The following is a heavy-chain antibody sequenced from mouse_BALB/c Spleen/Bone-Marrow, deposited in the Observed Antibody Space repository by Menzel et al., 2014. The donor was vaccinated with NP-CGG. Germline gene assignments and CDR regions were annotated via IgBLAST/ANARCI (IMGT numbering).Heavy chain of an antibody. J-gene: IGHJ2*01. V-gene: IGHV1-7*01. CDR3: ARSPHYYDLDY. Sequence: VKLMESGAELAKPGSSVQMSCKASGYTFTSYWMHWVKQRPGQGLEWIGYINPSTGYTEYNQKFKDKATLTADKSSSTAYMQLSCLTTEDSAVDNCARSPHYYDLDYWGQGTTLTGAS. CDR2: INPSTGYT. CDR1: GYTFTSYW. D-gene: IGHD1-2*01.